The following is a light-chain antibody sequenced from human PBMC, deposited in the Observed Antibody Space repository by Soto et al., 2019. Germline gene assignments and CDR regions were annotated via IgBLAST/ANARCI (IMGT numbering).Light chain of an antibody. V-gene: IGKV1-5*01. CDR1: QSISSW. J-gene: IGKJ1*01. CDR3: QQYNSYLT. CDR2: DAS. Sequence: DIQMTQSPSTLSASVGDRVTITCRASQSISSWLAWYQQKPGKAPKLLIYDASSLESGVPSRFSGSGSGTEFTLTISSLQPDDSATYYCQQYNSYLTVGQGTKVDSK.